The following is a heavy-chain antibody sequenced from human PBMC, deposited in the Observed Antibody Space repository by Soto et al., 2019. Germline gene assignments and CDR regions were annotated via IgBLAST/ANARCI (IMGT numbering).Heavy chain of an antibody. CDR1: GGTFSSYA. CDR2: IIPIFGTA. D-gene: IGHD6-19*01. CDR3: ARDLAGRPDSWFHH. V-gene: IGHV1-69*01. J-gene: IGHJ5*02. Sequence: SVSVSCKASGGTFSSYAISWVRQAPGQKLEWMGGIIPIFGTANYAQKFQGRVTLTADQSTSTAYMELSSPRSAGTAAYYCARDLAGRPDSWFHHWGEALPVSV.